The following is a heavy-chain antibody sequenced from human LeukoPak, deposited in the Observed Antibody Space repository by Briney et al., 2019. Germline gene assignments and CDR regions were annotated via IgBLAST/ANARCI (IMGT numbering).Heavy chain of an antibody. J-gene: IGHJ1*01. CDR2: ISSSSTYI. CDR1: GFTFSSYS. D-gene: IGHD6-6*01. CDR3: ARDLTSSSTAYFQH. Sequence: GGSLRLSCAASGFTFSSYSMNWVRQAPGKGLDWVSSISSSSTYIYYADSVKGRFTISRDDAKNSLYPQMNSLRAEDTAVYYCARDLTSSSTAYFQHWGQGTLVTVSS. V-gene: IGHV3-21*01.